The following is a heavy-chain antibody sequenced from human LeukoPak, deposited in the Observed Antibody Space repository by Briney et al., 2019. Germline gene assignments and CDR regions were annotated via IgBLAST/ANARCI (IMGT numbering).Heavy chain of an antibody. D-gene: IGHD3-3*01. CDR3: ARVLRFLREGAVDP. J-gene: IGHJ5*02. V-gene: IGHV1-8*01. CDR1: GYTFTSYV. Sequence: ASVKVSCKASGYTFTSYVINWVRQATGQGLEWMGWMNPNSGNTGYAQKFQGRVTMTRNTSISTAYMELSSLRSEDTAVYYCARVLRFLREGAVDPWGQGTLVTVSS. CDR2: MNPNSGNT.